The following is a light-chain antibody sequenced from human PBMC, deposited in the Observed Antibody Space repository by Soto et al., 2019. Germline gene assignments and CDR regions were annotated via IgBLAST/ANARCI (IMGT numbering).Light chain of an antibody. Sequence: QSVLTQPPSASGPPGQSVTISCTGTSSDVGAYNYVSWYQQHPGKAPKLMIHEVSKRPSGVPDRFSASKSGNTASLTVSGLQAEDEADYYCSSHGGSNNFYVFGTGTKVTVL. CDR1: SSDVGAYNY. CDR3: SSHGGSNNFYV. V-gene: IGLV2-8*01. J-gene: IGLJ1*01. CDR2: EVS.